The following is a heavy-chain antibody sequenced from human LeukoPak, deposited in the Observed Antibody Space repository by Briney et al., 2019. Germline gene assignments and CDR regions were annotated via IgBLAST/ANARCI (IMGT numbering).Heavy chain of an antibody. CDR3: SHYDILTGYVFDP. D-gene: IGHD3-9*01. CDR1: GFTFSSYA. CDR2: ISGSGGST. J-gene: IGHJ5*02. V-gene: IGHV3-23*01. Sequence: TGGSLRLSCAASGFTFSSYAMSWVGQAPGKGLEWVSAISGSGGSTYYADSVKGWFTISRDNSKTTLYLQMNSLRAEDTAVYYCSHYDILTGYVFDPWGQGTLVTVSS.